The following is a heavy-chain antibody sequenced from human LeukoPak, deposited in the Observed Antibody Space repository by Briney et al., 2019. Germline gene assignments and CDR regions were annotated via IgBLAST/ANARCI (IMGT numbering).Heavy chain of an antibody. J-gene: IGHJ4*02. CDR3: ARAGDSSGYSDY. V-gene: IGHV4-34*01. D-gene: IGHD3-22*01. Sequence: PSETLSLTCAVYGGSFSGYYWSWIRQPPGKGLEWIGEISHRGSTKYNPSLKSRVTISLDTSKNQFSLNLSSVTAADTAVYYCARAGDSSGYSDYWGQGTPVTVSS. CDR1: GGSFSGYY. CDR2: ISHRGST.